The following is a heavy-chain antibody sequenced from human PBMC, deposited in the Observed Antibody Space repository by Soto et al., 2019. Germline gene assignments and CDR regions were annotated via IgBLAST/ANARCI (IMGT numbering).Heavy chain of an antibody. CDR3: ARGLYGDYGGSDY. J-gene: IGHJ4*02. CDR1: GFTFSSYA. V-gene: IGHV3-30-3*01. CDR2: ISYDGSNK. D-gene: IGHD4-17*01. Sequence: GGSLRLSCAASGFTFSSYAMHWVRQAPGKGLEWVAVISYDGSNKYYADSVKGRFTISRDNSKNTLYLQMNSLRAEDTAVYYCARGLYGDYGGSDYWGQGTLVTVSS.